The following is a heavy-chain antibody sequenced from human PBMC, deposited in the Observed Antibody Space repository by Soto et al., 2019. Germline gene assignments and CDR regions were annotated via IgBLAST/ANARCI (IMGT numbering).Heavy chain of an antibody. Sequence: QITLKESGPPLVKPTQTLTLTCTFSGFSLSSSGVGVGWIRQPPEKALEWLALIYWDDDKRHSPSLKSRLTITKDTSKNQVVLTMTYMDPVDTATYYGAHGDGSGWYDCFDYWGQGSLVSVSS. J-gene: IGHJ4*02. V-gene: IGHV2-5*02. CDR3: AHGDGSGWYDCFDY. CDR1: GFSLSSSGVG. D-gene: IGHD6-19*01. CDR2: IYWDDDK.